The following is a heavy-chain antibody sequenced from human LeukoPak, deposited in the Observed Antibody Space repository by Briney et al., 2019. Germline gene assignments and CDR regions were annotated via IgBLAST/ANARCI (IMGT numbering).Heavy chain of an antibody. D-gene: IGHD3-22*01. CDR1: GFPFSSYA. Sequence: PGGSLRLSCAASGFPFSSYAMSWVRQAPGKALEWVSAISGSGGSTYYADSVKGRFTISRDNSMNTLYLQMNSLRAEDTAVYICASRDNYYDSSGYYVYWGQGTLVTVSS. CDR2: ISGSGGST. J-gene: IGHJ4*02. CDR3: ASRDNYYDSSGYYVY. V-gene: IGHV3-23*01.